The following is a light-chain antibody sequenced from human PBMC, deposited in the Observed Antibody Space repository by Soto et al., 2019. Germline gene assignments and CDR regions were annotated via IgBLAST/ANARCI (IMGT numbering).Light chain of an antibody. CDR3: QQFYTTPT. CDR2: WAS. J-gene: IGKJ1*01. Sequence: DIVMTQSLDSLAVSLGERATINCKSSQSILHSPNNKDALTWYQQKPGQPPKLLINWASTRESGVPDRFSGAGSGTDFTLTISSLQAEDVAVYYCQQFYTTPTFGQGTRVEIK. CDR1: QSILHSPNNKDA. V-gene: IGKV4-1*01.